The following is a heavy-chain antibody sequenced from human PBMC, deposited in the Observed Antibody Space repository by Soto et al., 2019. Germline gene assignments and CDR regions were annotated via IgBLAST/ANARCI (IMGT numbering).Heavy chain of an antibody. D-gene: IGHD3-3*01. J-gene: IGHJ5*02. CDR3: ARSYDFWSGYSDNWFDP. Sequence: VSCKVSGYTLTVLSMHWVRQAPGKGLEWMGGFDPEDGETIYAQKFQGRVTMTEDTSTDTAYMELSSLRSEDTAVYYCARSYDFWSGYSDNWFDPWGQGTLVTVSS. V-gene: IGHV1-24*01. CDR1: GYTLTVLS. CDR2: FDPEDGET.